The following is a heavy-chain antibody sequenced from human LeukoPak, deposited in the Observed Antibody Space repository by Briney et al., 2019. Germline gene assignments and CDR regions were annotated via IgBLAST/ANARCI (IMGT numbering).Heavy chain of an antibody. Sequence: ASVKVSCKASGYTFTGYYMHWVRQAPGQGLEWMGWINPNSGGTNYAQKFQGRVTMTRDTSISTAYMELSRLRSDDTDVDYCARNFYFDSSGYYHYWGQGTLVTVSS. D-gene: IGHD3-22*01. CDR1: GYTFTGYY. CDR2: INPNSGGT. CDR3: ARNFYFDSSGYYHY. V-gene: IGHV1-2*02. J-gene: IGHJ4*02.